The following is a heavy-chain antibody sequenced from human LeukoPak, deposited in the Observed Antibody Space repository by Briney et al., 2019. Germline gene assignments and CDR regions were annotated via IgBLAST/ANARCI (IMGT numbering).Heavy chain of an antibody. CDR1: GFSFSKYW. CDR2: IKQDGSEK. CDR3: TGHILVMGTS. V-gene: IGHV3-7*03. Sequence: PGGSLRLSCVASGFSFSKYWMSWVRQTPGKGLEWVANIKQDGSEKYYVDSVKGRFTISRDNAKNSLYLQMNSLRAEDTAMYYCTGHILVMGTSWGQGALVTVSS. J-gene: IGHJ5*02. D-gene: IGHD2-15*01.